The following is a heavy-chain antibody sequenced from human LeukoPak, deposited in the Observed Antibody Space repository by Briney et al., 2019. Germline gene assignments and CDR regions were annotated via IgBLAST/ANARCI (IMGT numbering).Heavy chain of an antibody. CDR1: GFTVSSNS. J-gene: IGHJ3*02. CDR2: IYSDGST. D-gene: IGHD1-1*01. V-gene: IGHV3-53*01. Sequence: GGSLRLSCTVSGFTVSSNSMSWVRQAPGKGLEWVSEIYSDGSTYYAASVKGRFSISRDNSKNTVYLQMNSLRTEDTAVYYCARELRENGVFDIWGQGTMVTVSS. CDR3: ARELRENGVFDI.